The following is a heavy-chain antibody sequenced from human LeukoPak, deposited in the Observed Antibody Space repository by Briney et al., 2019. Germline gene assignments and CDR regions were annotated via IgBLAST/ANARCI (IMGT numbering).Heavy chain of an antibody. V-gene: IGHV4-4*07. CDR2: ISTSGST. D-gene: IGHD3-22*01. J-gene: IGHJ5*02. Sequence: SETLSLTCTVSGGSTSTYYWSWIRQPAGKGLEWIGRISTSGSTNYSPSLKSRVTMSVDTSKNHFSLKLTSVTAADTAVYYCARVREYYDSTKNWFDPWGQGTLVTVSS. CDR1: GGSTSTYY. CDR3: ARVREYYDSTKNWFDP.